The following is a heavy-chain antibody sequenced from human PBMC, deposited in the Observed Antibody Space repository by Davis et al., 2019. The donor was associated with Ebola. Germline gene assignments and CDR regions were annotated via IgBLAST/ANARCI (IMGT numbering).Heavy chain of an antibody. J-gene: IGHJ6*02. CDR3: ARELVPAAIPPYYYYGMDV. D-gene: IGHD2-2*02. Sequence: AASVKVSCKASGGTFSSYAISWVRQAPGQGLEWMGIINPSGGSTSYAQKFQGRVTMTRDTSTSTVHMELSSLRSEDTAVYYCARELVPAAIPPYYYYGMDVWGQGTTVTVSS. CDR1: GGTFSSYA. V-gene: IGHV1-46*01. CDR2: INPSGGST.